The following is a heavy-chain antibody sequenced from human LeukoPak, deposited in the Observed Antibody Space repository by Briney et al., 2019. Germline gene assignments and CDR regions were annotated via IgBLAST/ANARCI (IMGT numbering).Heavy chain of an antibody. V-gene: IGHV1-46*01. Sequence: ASVKVSCKASGYTFTSYYMHWVRQAPGQGLEWMGIINPSGGSTSYAQKFQGRVTITADKSTSTAYMELSSLRSEDTAVYYCARDPSYYDSSGYFDYWGQGTLVTVSS. CDR3: ARDPSYYDSSGYFDY. D-gene: IGHD3-22*01. J-gene: IGHJ4*02. CDR1: GYTFTSYY. CDR2: INPSGGST.